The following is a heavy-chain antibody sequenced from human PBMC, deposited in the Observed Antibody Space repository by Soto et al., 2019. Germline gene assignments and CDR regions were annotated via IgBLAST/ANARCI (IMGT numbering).Heavy chain of an antibody. J-gene: IGHJ5*02. CDR1: CGSISSSNW. Sequence: SETLSLTCAVSCGSISSSNWWSWVRQPPGKGLEWIGEIYHSGSTNYNPSLKSRVTISVDKSKNQFSLKLSSVTAADTAVYYCARDSPLGGSGSYYNPFDPWGQGTLVTVSS. V-gene: IGHV4-4*02. D-gene: IGHD3-10*01. CDR3: ARDSPLGGSGSYYNPFDP. CDR2: IYHSGST.